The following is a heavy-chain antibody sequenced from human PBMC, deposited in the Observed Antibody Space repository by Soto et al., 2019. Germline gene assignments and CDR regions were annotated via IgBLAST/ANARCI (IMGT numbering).Heavy chain of an antibody. CDR3: ARDQEVATGGRDAFDI. Sequence: QVQLVESGGGLVKPGGSLRLSCAASRFTFSDFQMTWIRQAPGRGLEWVSYISSSGGSIYYADSVKGRFTISRDKAKNSLYLQMNSLRGEDTAVYYCARDQEVATGGRDAFDIWGQGTMVTVSS. J-gene: IGHJ3*02. CDR2: ISSSGGSI. V-gene: IGHV3-11*01. D-gene: IGHD5-12*01. CDR1: RFTFSDFQ.